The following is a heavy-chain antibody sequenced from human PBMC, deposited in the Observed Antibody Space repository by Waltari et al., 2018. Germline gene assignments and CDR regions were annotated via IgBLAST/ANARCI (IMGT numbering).Heavy chain of an antibody. D-gene: IGHD2-8*01. V-gene: IGHV3-23*01. J-gene: IGHJ4*02. Sequence: VQVLESGGGLVQPGGSLRLSCAASGFTFSSSAITWVRQAPGKGLEWVSAIPGDGGSTYYADSVKGRFTISRDNSKNTVYLQMNSLRAEDTAIYYCAKDRQGVWDYWGQGTLVTVSS. CDR2: IPGDGGST. CDR1: GFTFSSSA. CDR3: AKDRQGVWDY.